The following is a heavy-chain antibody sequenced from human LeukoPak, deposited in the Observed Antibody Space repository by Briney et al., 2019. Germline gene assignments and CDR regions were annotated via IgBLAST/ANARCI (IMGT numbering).Heavy chain of an antibody. CDR1: GFTFSDYY. CDR2: ISSSGSTI. D-gene: IGHD3-9*01. Sequence: TGGSLRLSCAASGFTFSDYYMSWIRQAPGKGLEWVSYISSSGSTIYYADSVKGRFTISRDNAKNSLYLQMNSLRAEDTAVYYCAKVIRRRYFDWFLAFDIWGQGTMVTVSS. CDR3: AKVIRRRYFDWFLAFDI. J-gene: IGHJ3*02. V-gene: IGHV3-11*04.